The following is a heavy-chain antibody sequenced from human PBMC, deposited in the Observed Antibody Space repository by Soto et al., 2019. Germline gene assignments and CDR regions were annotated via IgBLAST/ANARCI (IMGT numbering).Heavy chain of an antibody. CDR1: GFTFSSYA. CDR2: ISSNGGST. V-gene: IGHV3-64*01. Sequence: PGGSLRLSCAASGFTFSSYAMHWVRQAPGKGLEYVSAISSNGGSTYYANSVKGRFTISRDNSKNTLYLQMGSLRAEDMAVYYCARGGGIAVAGPKTSKAFDIWGQGTMVTVSS. J-gene: IGHJ3*02. D-gene: IGHD6-19*01. CDR3: ARGGGIAVAGPKTSKAFDI.